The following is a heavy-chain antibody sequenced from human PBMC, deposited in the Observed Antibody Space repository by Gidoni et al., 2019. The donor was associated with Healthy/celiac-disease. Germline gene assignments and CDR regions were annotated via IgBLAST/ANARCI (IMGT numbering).Heavy chain of an antibody. V-gene: IGHV4-59*01. Sequence: QVQLQASGPGLVKPSETLSLTCTLAGCSISSYYWRWLRQPPGKGLEWIGYIYYSGSTNYTPSLKSRVTISVDTSKNQFSLKLSSVTAADTAVYYCARDEVGSGPRYGMDVWGQGTTVTVSS. J-gene: IGHJ6*02. CDR2: IYYSGST. CDR3: ARDEVGSGPRYGMDV. CDR1: GCSISSYY. D-gene: IGHD3-10*01.